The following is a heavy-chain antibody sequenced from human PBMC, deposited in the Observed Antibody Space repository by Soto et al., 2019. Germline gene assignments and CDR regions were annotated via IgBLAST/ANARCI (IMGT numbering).Heavy chain of an antibody. CDR2: IYGGGTT. CDR1: GFAVSSKY. Sequence: GGSLRLSCAASGFAVSSKYMTWVRQAPGKGLEWVSVIYGGGTTYYADSVEGRFTISRDNAKNSLFLQMDSLRVEDTALYYCARDRAWSSFDYWGQGTQVTVSS. CDR3: ARDRAWSSFDY. D-gene: IGHD6-19*01. J-gene: IGHJ4*02. V-gene: IGHV3-53*01.